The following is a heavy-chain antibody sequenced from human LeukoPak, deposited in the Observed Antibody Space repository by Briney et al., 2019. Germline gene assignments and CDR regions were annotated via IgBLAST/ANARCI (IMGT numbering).Heavy chain of an antibody. V-gene: IGHV4-59*01. D-gene: IGHD2-15*01. CDR2: IYYSGST. J-gene: IGHJ4*02. Sequence: SETLSLTCSVSGGSINNYWWNWIRQPPGKGLEWIGYIYYSGSTSYNPSLKSRLTISVDTSLNQFSLKLNSVTAADTAVYYCARYCSGGDCYSKALDYWGQGILVTISS. CDR3: ARYCSGGDCYSKALDY. CDR1: GGSINNYW.